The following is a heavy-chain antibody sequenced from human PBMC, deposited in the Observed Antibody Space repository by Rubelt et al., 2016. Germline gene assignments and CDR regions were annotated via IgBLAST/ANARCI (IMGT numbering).Heavy chain of an antibody. CDR1: GASVGSRTFF. Sequence: QLQAQESGPGLVKPSETLSLTCTVSGASVGSRTFFWGWIRQPPGKGLEWIGTISDNWNIYYNPSLKSRVTQSVDTSKNKFSLKWSSVTAADTATYYCARLNPFGSWSIHYYYYMDVWGKGTTVTVSS. D-gene: IGHD3-10*01. CDR3: ARLNPFGSWSIHYYYYMDV. V-gene: IGHV4-39*01. CDR2: ISDNWNI. J-gene: IGHJ6*03.